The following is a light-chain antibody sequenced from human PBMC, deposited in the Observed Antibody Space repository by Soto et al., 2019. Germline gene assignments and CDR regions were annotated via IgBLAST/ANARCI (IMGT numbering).Light chain of an antibody. Sequence: QSVLTQPASVSGSPGQSITISCTGTSSDVGGYNYVSWYQQHPGKAPKLMIYDVSNRPSGVSNRFSGSKSGNTASLTISGLQAEVEADYYCSSYTRSSTVVVGGGTKLTV. V-gene: IGLV2-14*01. CDR2: DVS. CDR1: SSDVGGYNY. J-gene: IGLJ2*01. CDR3: SSYTRSSTVV.